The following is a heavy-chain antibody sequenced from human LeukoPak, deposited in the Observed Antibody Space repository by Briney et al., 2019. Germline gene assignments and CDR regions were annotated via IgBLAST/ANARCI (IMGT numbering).Heavy chain of an antibody. CDR1: GYSFTSYW. CDR2: IYPGDSDT. Sequence: GESLKISCKGSGYSFTSYWIGWVRQMPGKGLEWMGIIYPGDSDTRYSPSFQGQVTISADKSISTAYLQWSSLKASDTAMYYCARHYYYGSGSYSRIDCWGQGTLVTVSS. J-gene: IGHJ4*02. CDR3: ARHYYYGSGSYSRIDC. V-gene: IGHV5-51*01. D-gene: IGHD3-10*01.